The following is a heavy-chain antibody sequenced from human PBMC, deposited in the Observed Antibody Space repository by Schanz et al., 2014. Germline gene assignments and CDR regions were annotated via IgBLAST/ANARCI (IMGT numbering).Heavy chain of an antibody. Sequence: PGGSLRLSCAASGFTFSDYYMSWIRQAPGKGLEWVSYVSSSSSYTHYADSVKGRFTISRDNAKNSLYLQMNSLRAEDTAVYYCAIHYGDRALWGQGTLIAVSS. J-gene: IGHJ4*02. V-gene: IGHV3-11*03. CDR3: AIHYGDRAL. CDR2: VSSSSSYT. CDR1: GFTFSDYY. D-gene: IGHD4-17*01.